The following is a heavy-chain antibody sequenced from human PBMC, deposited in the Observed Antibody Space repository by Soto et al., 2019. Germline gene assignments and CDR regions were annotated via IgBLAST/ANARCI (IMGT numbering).Heavy chain of an antibody. CDR3: ARDDIAVAGMVDY. Sequence: ASVKVACKASGYTLTIYAMHWVRQAPGQRLEWMGWINAGNGNTKYSQKFQGRVTITRDTSASTAYMELSSLRSEDTAVYYCARDDIAVAGMVDYWGQGTLVTVSS. CDR2: INAGNGNT. J-gene: IGHJ4*02. V-gene: IGHV1-3*01. D-gene: IGHD6-19*01. CDR1: GYTLTIYA.